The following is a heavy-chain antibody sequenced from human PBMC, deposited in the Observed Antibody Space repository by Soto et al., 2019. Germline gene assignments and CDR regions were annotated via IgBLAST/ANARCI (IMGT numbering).Heavy chain of an antibody. CDR1: GFTFSSYW. Sequence: GGSLRLSCAASGFTFSSYWMSWVRQAPGKGLEWVANIKQDGSEKYYVDSVKGRFTISRDNAKNSLYLQMNSLRAEDTAVYYCARGPQITMVREVLCYMDVWGKGPTATVSS. V-gene: IGHV3-7*01. CDR3: ARGPQITMVREVLCYMDV. D-gene: IGHD3-10*01. J-gene: IGHJ6*04. CDR2: IKQDGSEK.